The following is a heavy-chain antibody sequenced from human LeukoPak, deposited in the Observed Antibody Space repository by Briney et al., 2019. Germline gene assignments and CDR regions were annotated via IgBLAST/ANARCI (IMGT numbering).Heavy chain of an antibody. J-gene: IGHJ4*02. Sequence: PGGSLRLSCAASGFTVSSNYMSWVRQAPGKGLEWVSVIYSGGNTYYADSVEDRFTISRDNSKNTLYPQMNSLRAEDTAVYYCARGLFDYWGQGTLVTVSS. CDR3: ARGLFDY. CDR2: IYSGGNT. CDR1: GFTVSSNY. V-gene: IGHV3-66*01.